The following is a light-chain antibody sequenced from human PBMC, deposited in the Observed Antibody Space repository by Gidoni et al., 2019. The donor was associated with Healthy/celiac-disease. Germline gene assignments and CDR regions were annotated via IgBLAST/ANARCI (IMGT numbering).Light chain of an antibody. J-gene: IGKJ1*01. V-gene: IGKV3-11*01. Sequence: VVLTQPPPTLSLSPWERATLSCRASQSVSNYLAWYQQKGGQAPRLLIYDTSLRATGIPNRFSGSGSGTDFTLTISSLEHEDVGIYYCQQRDSWPPTFGQGTRVEIK. CDR2: DTS. CDR1: QSVSNY. CDR3: QQRDSWPPT.